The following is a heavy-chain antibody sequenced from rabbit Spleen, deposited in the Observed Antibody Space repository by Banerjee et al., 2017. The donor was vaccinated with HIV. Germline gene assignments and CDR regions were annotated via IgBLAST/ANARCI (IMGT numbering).Heavy chain of an antibody. CDR2: INVGKSGFT. J-gene: IGHJ4*01. V-gene: IGHV1S45*01. Sequence: QEQLEESGGGLVKPEGSLTLTCKASGVSFNDKDVMCWVRQAPGKGLEWIGCINVGKSGFTYYANWAKGRFTISKTSSTAVTLQMTGLTAADTAPYFCASGYSDVYFNLWGPGTLVTVS. CDR1: GVSFNDKDV. CDR3: ASGYSDVYFNL. D-gene: IGHD1-1*01.